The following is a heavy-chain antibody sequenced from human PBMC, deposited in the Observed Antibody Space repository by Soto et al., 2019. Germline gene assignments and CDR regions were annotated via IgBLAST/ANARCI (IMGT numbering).Heavy chain of an antibody. V-gene: IGHV1-18*04. CDR2: ISAYNGNT. J-gene: IGHJ6*04. CDR1: GYTFTSYG. Sequence: ASVKVSCKASGYTFTSYGSSWVRQAPGQGLERMGWISAYNGNTNYAQKLQGRVTMTTDTSTSTAYMELRSLRSDDTAVYYCARPLHSSGWYSPYYYYDMDVWDKETTVTISS. CDR3: ARPLHSSGWYSPYYYYDMDV. D-gene: IGHD6-19*01.